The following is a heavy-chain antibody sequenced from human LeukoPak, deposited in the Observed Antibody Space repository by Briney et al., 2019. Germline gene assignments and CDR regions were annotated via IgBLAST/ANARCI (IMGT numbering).Heavy chain of an antibody. CDR2: INPNSGGT. CDR3: ARVRDYRSSSLDY. CDR1: GYTFTDYY. Sequence: ASVKVSCKASGYTFTDYYIVWVRQAPGQGLEWMGWINPNSGGTKYAQKFQGRVTMTRDTSINTGYMELSSLRSDDTAVYYCARVRDYRSSSLDYWGRGTLVTVSS. V-gene: IGHV1-2*02. D-gene: IGHD6-6*01. J-gene: IGHJ4*02.